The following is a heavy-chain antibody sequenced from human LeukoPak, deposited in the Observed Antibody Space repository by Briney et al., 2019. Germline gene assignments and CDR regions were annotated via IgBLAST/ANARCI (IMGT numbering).Heavy chain of an antibody. CDR3: ARDEVGGGISGVFYYDYHCMAV. Sequence: SENLSLTCTGSGGSISSGSYYWSWIRQPAGKGLEFIGRTHTSGSTNYNPSLKSRVTISVDTSKKQFSLKLSSVTAADTAVYYCARDEVGGGISGVFYYDYHCMAVWGKGTTVTVSS. J-gene: IGHJ6*03. CDR1: GGSISSGSYY. D-gene: IGHD4-23*01. V-gene: IGHV4-61*02. CDR2: THTSGST.